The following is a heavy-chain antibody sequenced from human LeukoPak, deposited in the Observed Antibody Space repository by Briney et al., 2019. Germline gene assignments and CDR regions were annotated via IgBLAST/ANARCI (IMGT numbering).Heavy chain of an antibody. CDR2: ISTSSSYI. CDR1: GFTFSSYS. Sequence: GGSLRLSCAASGFTFSSYSMNWVRQAPGKGLEWVSSISTSSSYIHYADSVKGRFTISRDNSKNTLYLQMNSLRAEDTAVYYCARIAAAGYIVEYYFDYWGQGTLVTVSS. CDR3: ARIAAAGYIVEYYFDY. V-gene: IGHV3-21*01. D-gene: IGHD6-13*01. J-gene: IGHJ4*02.